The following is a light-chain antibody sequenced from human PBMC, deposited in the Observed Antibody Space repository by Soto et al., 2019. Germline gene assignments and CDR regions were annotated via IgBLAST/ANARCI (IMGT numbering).Light chain of an antibody. CDR2: GTS. Sequence: EIVLTQSPGTLSLSPGEIATLSCRASQSVRSSHLAWYQQKPGQAPRLLIYGTSSRATGIPARFSGSGSGTDFTLTISSLEPEDFAVYYCQQRTNWPDTFGQGTRLEI. V-gene: IGKV3D-20*02. J-gene: IGKJ5*01. CDR3: QQRTNWPDT. CDR1: QSVRSSH.